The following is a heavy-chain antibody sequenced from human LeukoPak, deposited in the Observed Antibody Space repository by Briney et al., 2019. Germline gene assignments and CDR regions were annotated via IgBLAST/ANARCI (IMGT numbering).Heavy chain of an antibody. CDR1: GYTFTSYY. D-gene: IGHD5-18*01. Sequence: ASVKGSCKASGYTFTSYYMHWVRQAPGQGLEWMGIINPSGGSTSYAQKFQGRVTMTRDMSTSTVYMELSSLRSEDTAVYYCARDFSGGDTAMVSKFDYWGQGTLVTVSS. V-gene: IGHV1-46*01. CDR2: INPSGGST. J-gene: IGHJ4*02. CDR3: ARDFSGGDTAMVSKFDY.